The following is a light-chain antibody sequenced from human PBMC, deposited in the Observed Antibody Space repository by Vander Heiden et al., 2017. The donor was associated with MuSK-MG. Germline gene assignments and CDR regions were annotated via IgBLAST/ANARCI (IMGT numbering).Light chain of an antibody. V-gene: IGLV2-23*01. Sequence: QSALTQPASVSGSPGQSITISCTGTSSDVGSYNLVSWYQQHPGKAPKLMIYDDSKRPSGVSNRFSGSKSGNTASLTITGLQAEDEADYYCCSYEGSSNPWVFGGGTKLTVL. CDR3: CSYEGSSNPWV. CDR2: DDS. J-gene: IGLJ3*02. CDR1: SSDVGSYNL.